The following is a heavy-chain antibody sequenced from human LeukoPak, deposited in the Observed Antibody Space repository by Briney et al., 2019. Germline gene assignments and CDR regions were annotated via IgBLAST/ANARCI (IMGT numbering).Heavy chain of an antibody. V-gene: IGHV4-34*01. D-gene: IGHD3-22*01. CDR3: ARAYDSSGYAFEY. CDR1: GGSFSGYY. CDR2: INHSGST. J-gene: IGHJ4*02. Sequence: SETLSLTCAVYGGSFSGYYWSWIRQPPGKGLEWIGEINHSGSTNYNPSLKSRVTISVDTSKNQFSLKLSSVTAADTAVYYCARAYDSSGYAFEYWGQGTLVTVSS.